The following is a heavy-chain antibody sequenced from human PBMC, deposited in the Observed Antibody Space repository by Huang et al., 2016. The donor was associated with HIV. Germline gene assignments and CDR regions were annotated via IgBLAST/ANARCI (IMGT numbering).Heavy chain of an antibody. J-gene: IGHJ4*02. D-gene: IGHD6-19*01. CDR3: ARDRGAVAGTSPGY. CDR1: GYTFTSYG. V-gene: IGHV1-18*01. Sequence: QVQLVQSGAEVKKPGASVTVSCKASGYTFTSYGISWVRQSPGQVLEWMGWIRAYNGHTNYAQKLQGRVTMTTETSTRTAYMELRSLRSDDTAVYYCARDRGAVAGTSPGYWGQGTLVTVSS. CDR2: IRAYNGHT.